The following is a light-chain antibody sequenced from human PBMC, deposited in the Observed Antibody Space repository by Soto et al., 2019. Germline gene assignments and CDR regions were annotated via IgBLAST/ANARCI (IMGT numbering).Light chain of an antibody. CDR2: AAS. V-gene: IGKV1-8*01. J-gene: IGKJ1*01. CDR3: QHYSGYST. Sequence: AIRMTQSPSSFSASTGDRVTITCRASQCISSYLAWYQQKPGKAPKLLIYAASTLQSGVPSRFSGSASGTEFTLTISSLQPDDFATYYCQHYSGYSTFGQGTKVDIK. CDR1: QCISSY.